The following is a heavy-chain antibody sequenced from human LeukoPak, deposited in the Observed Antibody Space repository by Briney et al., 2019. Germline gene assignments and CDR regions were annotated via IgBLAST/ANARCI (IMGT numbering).Heavy chain of an antibody. CDR1: GFTFSSYW. J-gene: IGHJ6*03. CDR3: ARERGSGSYGYYYYYIDV. CDR2: INSDGSST. D-gene: IGHD3-10*01. Sequence: GGSLRLSCAASGFTFSSYWMHWVRQAPGKGLVWVSRINSDGSSTNYADSVKGRFTISRDNAKNTLYMQMNSLTAEDTAVYYCARERGSGSYGYYYYYIDVWGKGTTVTVSS. V-gene: IGHV3-74*01.